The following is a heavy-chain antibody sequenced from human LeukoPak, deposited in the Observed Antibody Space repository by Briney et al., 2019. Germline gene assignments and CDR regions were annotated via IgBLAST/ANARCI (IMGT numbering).Heavy chain of an antibody. CDR1: GFTFSSYS. V-gene: IGHV3-21*01. CDR2: IDSSSSHI. CDR3: AKDPRYTSSWYWDA. J-gene: IGHJ4*02. Sequence: RPGGSPRLSCVASGFTFSSYSINWVRQAPGKGLEWVSSIDSSSSHIYYADSGKGRFTISRDNAKNSLYLQMNSLTAEDTAVYYCAKDPRYTSSWYWDAWGQGALVTVSS. D-gene: IGHD6-13*01.